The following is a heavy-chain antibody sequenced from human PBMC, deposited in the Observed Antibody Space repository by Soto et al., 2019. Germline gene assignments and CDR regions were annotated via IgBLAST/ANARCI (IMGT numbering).Heavy chain of an antibody. Sequence: ASVKFSCKASGYTFTSYDINWVRQATGQGLEWMGWMNPNSGNTGYAQKFQGRVTMTRNTSISTAYMELSSLRSEDRAVYYCARRATGRLLRKRLYNWFDPWGQGTLVTVSS. V-gene: IGHV1-8*01. CDR1: GYTFTSYD. CDR2: MNPNSGNT. D-gene: IGHD2-15*01. J-gene: IGHJ5*02. CDR3: ARRATGRLLRKRLYNWFDP.